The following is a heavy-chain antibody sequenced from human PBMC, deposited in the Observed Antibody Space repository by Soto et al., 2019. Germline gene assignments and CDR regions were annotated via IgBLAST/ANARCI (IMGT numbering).Heavy chain of an antibody. CDR3: ARVAAVAGTGAFDI. J-gene: IGHJ3*02. CDR2: INPNSGGT. CDR1: GYTFTGYY. Sequence: ASVKVSCKASGYTFTGYYMHWVRQAPGQGLEWMGWINPNSGGTNYAQKFQGWVTMTRDTSISTAYMELSRLRSDDTAVYYCARVAAVAGTGAFDIWGQRTMVTVSS. V-gene: IGHV1-2*04. D-gene: IGHD6-19*01.